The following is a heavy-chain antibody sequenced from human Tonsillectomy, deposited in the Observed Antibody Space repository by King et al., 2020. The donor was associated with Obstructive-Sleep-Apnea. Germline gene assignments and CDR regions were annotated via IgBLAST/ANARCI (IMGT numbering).Heavy chain of an antibody. CDR2: ISSSSGTL. Sequence: VQLVESGGDLVQPGGSLRLSCAASGFIFISYSMNWVRQAPGQGLEWVSYISSSSGTLYYADSVKGRFTISRDNAKNSLSLQMNSLRAVDTAVYYCARNGGYGYSWGQGTLVTVSS. V-gene: IGHV3-48*04. CDR1: GFIFISYS. J-gene: IGHJ5*02. D-gene: IGHD3-22*01. CDR3: ARNGGYGYS.